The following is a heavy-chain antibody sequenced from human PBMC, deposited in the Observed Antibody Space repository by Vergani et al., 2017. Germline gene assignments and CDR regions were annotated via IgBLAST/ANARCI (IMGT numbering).Heavy chain of an antibody. CDR3: ARRMVRGNWFDP. CDR2: INPNSGGK. D-gene: IGHD3-10*01. CDR1: GYTFTGYY. V-gene: IGHV1-2*02. J-gene: IGHJ5*02. Sequence: QVQLVQSGAEVKKPGASVKVSCKASGYTFTGYYMHWVRQAPGQGLEWMGWINPNSGGKNYAQKFQGRVTMTRDTSISPAYMELSRLRADDTAVYYCARRMVRGNWFDPWGQGTLVTVSS.